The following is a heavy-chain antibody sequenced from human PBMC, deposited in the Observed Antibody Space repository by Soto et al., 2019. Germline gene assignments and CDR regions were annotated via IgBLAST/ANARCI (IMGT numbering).Heavy chain of an antibody. CDR3: ARVGGSYGYYFDY. CDR2: INHSGST. CDR1: GGSFSGYY. D-gene: IGHD5-18*01. Sequence: SETLSLTCAVYGGSFSGYYWSWIRQPLGKGLEWIGEINHSGSTNYNPSLKSRVTISVDTSKNQFSLKLSSVTAADTAVYYCARVGGSYGYYFDYWGQGTLVTVSS. V-gene: IGHV4-34*01. J-gene: IGHJ4*02.